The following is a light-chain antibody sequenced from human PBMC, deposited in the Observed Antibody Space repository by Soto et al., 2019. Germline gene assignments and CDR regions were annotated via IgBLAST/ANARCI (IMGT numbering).Light chain of an antibody. Sequence: QSALAQPASGSGSPGQWSSISYTGSSRDVGGYNYVSWYQQHPGKAPKLMIYDVSNRPSGVSNRFSGSKSGNTASLTISGLHAEDEADYYYSSYTSSSTYYVFGTGTKVTVL. J-gene: IGLJ1*01. V-gene: IGLV2-14*01. CDR3: SSYTSSSTYYV. CDR1: SRDVGGYNY. CDR2: DVS.